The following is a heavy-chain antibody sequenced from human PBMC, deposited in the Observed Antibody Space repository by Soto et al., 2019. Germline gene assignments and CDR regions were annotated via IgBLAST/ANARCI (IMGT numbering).Heavy chain of an antibody. CDR1: GFTFSSYW. CDR3: ARVDCSGGSCYPQNLAFDI. Sequence: GGSLRLSCAASGFTFSSYWMHWVRQAPGKGLVWVSRINSDGSSTNYADSVKGRFTISRDNAKNTLYLQVNSLRAEDTAVYYCARVDCSGGSCYPQNLAFDIWGQGTMVTVSS. J-gene: IGHJ3*02. CDR2: INSDGSST. V-gene: IGHV3-74*01. D-gene: IGHD2-15*01.